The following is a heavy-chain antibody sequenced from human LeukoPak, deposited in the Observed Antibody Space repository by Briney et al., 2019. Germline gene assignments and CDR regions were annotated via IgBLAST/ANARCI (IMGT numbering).Heavy chain of an antibody. V-gene: IGHV1-2*06. Sequence: ASVKVSCKASGYTFTDYYMHWVRQAPGQGLEWMGRINPNSGGTNYAQKLQGRVTMTRDTSISTAYMELGRLRSDDTAVYYCAREGTMYYFDYWGQGTLVTVSS. D-gene: IGHD3-10*01. CDR1: GYTFTDYY. CDR2: INPNSGGT. CDR3: AREGTMYYFDY. J-gene: IGHJ4*02.